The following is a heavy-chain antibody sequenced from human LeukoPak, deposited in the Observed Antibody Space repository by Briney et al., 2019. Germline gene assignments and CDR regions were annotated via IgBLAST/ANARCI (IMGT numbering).Heavy chain of an antibody. D-gene: IGHD3-10*01. CDR1: GGSVSGYY. Sequence: PSETLSLTCAVYGGSVSGYYWSWIRQPPGKGLEWIGEINHSGSTNYNPSLKSRVTISLDTSKNQFSLKLSSVTAADTAVYYCARGLRGVIPFVPSYFDYWGQGTLVTVSS. V-gene: IGHV4-34*01. CDR2: INHSGST. CDR3: ARGLRGVIPFVPSYFDY. J-gene: IGHJ4*02.